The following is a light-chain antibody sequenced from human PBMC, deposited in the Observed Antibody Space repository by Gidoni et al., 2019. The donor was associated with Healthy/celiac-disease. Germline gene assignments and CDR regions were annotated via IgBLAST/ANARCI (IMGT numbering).Light chain of an antibody. CDR2: DAS. CDR1: QDISNY. CDR3: QQYDNLPSLT. V-gene: IGKV1-33*01. Sequence: DIQVTESTSSLSASVGDRVTITCQASQDISNYLNWYQQKPGKAPKLLIYDASNLETGVPSRFSGSGSGTDFTVTISSLQPEDIATYYCQQYDNLPSLTFXQXTRLEIK. J-gene: IGKJ5*01.